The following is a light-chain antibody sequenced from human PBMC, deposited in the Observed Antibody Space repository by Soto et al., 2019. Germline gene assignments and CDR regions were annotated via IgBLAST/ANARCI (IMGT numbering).Light chain of an antibody. Sequence: DIQMTQSPSSLSASVGDRVTITCRASQSIYSSLNWYHQKPGKAPKLLVYAASNLQSGVPSRFSGSRSGTDFTLSISSLQPEDFATYYCQQSYSAPYTFGQGTKLEI. V-gene: IGKV1-39*01. CDR2: AAS. J-gene: IGKJ2*01. CDR3: QQSYSAPYT. CDR1: QSIYSS.